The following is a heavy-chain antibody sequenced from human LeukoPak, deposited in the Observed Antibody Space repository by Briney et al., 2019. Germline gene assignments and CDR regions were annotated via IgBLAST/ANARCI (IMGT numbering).Heavy chain of an antibody. CDR2: ITGSGGNT. D-gene: IGHD6-13*01. V-gene: IGHV3-23*01. J-gene: IGHJ6*02. CDR3: AKAASSSWPSYYYGMDV. CDR1: GYIFSSYS. Sequence: GGSLRLSCAASGYIFSSYSMSWVRQAPGKGLEWVSVITGSGGNTYYADSVKGRFTISKDNSKNTVYLQMSSLRVDDTAVYYCAKAASSSWPSYYYGMDVWGQGTTVTVSS.